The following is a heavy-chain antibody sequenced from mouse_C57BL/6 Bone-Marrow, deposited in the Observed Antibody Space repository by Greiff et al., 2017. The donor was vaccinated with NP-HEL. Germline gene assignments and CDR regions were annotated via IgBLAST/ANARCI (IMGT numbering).Heavy chain of an antibody. D-gene: IGHD2-3*01. Sequence: EVQLQQSGTVLARPGASVKISCKTSGYTFTSYWMHWVQQRPGQGLEWIGAIYPGNSDTSYNQKFKGTAKLTAVTSASTAYMELSSLTNEDSAVYYCTRGGWLPGVDYWGQGTTLTVSS. CDR2: IYPGNSDT. J-gene: IGHJ2*01. V-gene: IGHV1-5*01. CDR3: TRGGWLPGVDY. CDR1: GYTFTSYW.